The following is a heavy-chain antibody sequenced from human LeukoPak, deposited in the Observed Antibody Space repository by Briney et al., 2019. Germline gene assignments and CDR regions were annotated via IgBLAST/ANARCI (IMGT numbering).Heavy chain of an antibody. CDR3: ARAADTAMGDAFDI. Sequence: GGSLRLSCAASGFTFINYAMTWVRLTPGKGLEWVADTSGSGATTFYADSVKGRFTISRDNSKNTLYLQMNSLRAEDTAVYYCARAADTAMGDAFDIWGQGTMVTVSS. V-gene: IGHV3-23*01. D-gene: IGHD5-18*01. J-gene: IGHJ3*02. CDR2: TSGSGATT. CDR1: GFTFINYA.